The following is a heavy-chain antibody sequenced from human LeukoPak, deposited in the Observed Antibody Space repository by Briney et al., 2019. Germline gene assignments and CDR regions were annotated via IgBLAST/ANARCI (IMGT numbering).Heavy chain of an antibody. V-gene: IGHV4-4*07. Sequence: PSETLSLTCTVSGGSISSYYWSWIRQPAGKGLERIGRIYASGSTNYNPSLKSRVTMSVDTSKKQFSLKLRSVTAADTAVYFCASCSGGSCYSLDSWGQGTLVTVSS. CDR3: ASCSGGSCYSLDS. J-gene: IGHJ4*02. D-gene: IGHD2-15*01. CDR1: GGSISSYY. CDR2: IYASGST.